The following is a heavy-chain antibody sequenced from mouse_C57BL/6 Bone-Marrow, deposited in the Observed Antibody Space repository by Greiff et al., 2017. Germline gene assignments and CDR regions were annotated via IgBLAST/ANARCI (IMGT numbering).Heavy chain of an antibody. Sequence: VMLVESGGGLVKPGGSLKLSCAASGFTFSSYTMSWVRQTPEKRLEWVATISSGGSYTYYPDSVKGRFTISRDNAKNTLYLQMSSLKSEDTAMYYCTRDYYGSSGPYYAMDYWGQGTSVTVSS. V-gene: IGHV5-6-4*01. D-gene: IGHD1-1*01. CDR2: ISSGGSYT. CDR1: GFTFSSYT. J-gene: IGHJ4*01. CDR3: TRDYYGSSGPYYAMDY.